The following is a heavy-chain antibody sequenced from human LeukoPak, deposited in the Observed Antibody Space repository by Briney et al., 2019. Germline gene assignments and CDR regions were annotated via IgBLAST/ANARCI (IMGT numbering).Heavy chain of an antibody. D-gene: IGHD2-15*01. CDR1: GFTFSSYS. CDR2: ISSSSSYI. CDR3: AREYCSRGSCYAY. Sequence: GGSLRLSCAASGFTFSSYSMNWVRQAPGKGLEWVSSISSSSSYIYYADSVKGRFTISRDNAKNSLYLQMNSLRAEDTAVYYCAREYCSRGSCYAYWGQGTLVTVSS. V-gene: IGHV3-21*01. J-gene: IGHJ4*02.